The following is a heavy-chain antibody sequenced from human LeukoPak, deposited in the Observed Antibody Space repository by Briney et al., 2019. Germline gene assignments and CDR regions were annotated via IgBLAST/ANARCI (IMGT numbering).Heavy chain of an antibody. D-gene: IGHD2-15*01. CDR2: ISAYNGNT. Sequence: ASVKVSCKASGYTFTSYGISWVRQAPGQGLEWMGWISAYNGNTNYAQKLQGRVTMTTDTSTSTAYMELRSLRSDDMAVYYCARNPRGKRYCSGGSCGGYWGQETLVTVSS. CDR1: GYTFTSYG. J-gene: IGHJ4*02. V-gene: IGHV1-18*03. CDR3: ARNPRGKRYCSGGSCGGY.